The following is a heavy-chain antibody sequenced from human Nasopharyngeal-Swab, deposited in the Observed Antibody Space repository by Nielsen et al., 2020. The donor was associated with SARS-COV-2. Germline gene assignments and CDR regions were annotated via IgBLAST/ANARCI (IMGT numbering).Heavy chain of an antibody. V-gene: IGHV3-23*03. J-gene: IGHJ6*02. D-gene: IGHD3-3*01. Sequence: WLRQPPGKGLEWVGVIYSGGSSTYYADSVKGRFTISRDNSKNTLYLQMNSLRAEDTAVYYCAKAVGAITIFGVVIKKAHGMDVWGQGTTVTVSS. CDR2: IYSGGSST. CDR3: AKAVGAITIFGVVIKKAHGMDV.